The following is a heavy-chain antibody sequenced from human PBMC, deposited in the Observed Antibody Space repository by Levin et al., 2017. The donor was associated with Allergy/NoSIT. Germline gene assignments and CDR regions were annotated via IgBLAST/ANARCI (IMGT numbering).Heavy chain of an antibody. CDR2: INPNSGGT. CDR3: ARLFNDPGSYDSSGYPDY. D-gene: IGHD3-22*01. CDR1: GYTFTGYY. J-gene: IGHJ4*02. V-gene: IGHV1-2*02. Sequence: GESLKISCKASGYTFTGYYMHWVRQAPGQGLEWMGWINPNSGGTNYAQKFQGRVTMTRDTSISTAYMELSRLRSDDTAVYYCARLFNDPGSYDSSGYPDYWGQGTLVTVSS.